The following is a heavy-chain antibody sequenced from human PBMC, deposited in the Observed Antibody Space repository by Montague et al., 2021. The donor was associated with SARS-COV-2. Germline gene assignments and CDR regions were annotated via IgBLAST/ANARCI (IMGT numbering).Heavy chain of an antibody. CDR3: ARHFDPSSRVDS. J-gene: IGHJ4*02. CDR2: VYNRGNT. D-gene: IGHD3-9*01. Sequence: SETLSLTCTVAGGSISTDYWTWIRMPPGKGLEWIGFVYNRGNTYYNPSLRDRVTISVATSSTHFSLTLSSVTAADTAISYCARHFDPSSRVDSWGQGTLVTVSS. CDR1: GGSISTDY. V-gene: IGHV4-59*08.